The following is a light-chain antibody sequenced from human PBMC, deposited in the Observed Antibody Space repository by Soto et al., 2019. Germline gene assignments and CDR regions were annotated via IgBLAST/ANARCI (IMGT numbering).Light chain of an antibody. Sequence: EIVLMQSPGTLSLSPGDRATLSCRASQSVGSSLAWYQQKPGQAPRLLIYGASTRGTGIPDRFIGSGSGTDFTLTISRLEPEDFAVYFCQRYGSSLPFGGGTKVEFK. J-gene: IGKJ4*01. V-gene: IGKV3-20*01. CDR1: QSVGSS. CDR2: GAS. CDR3: QRYGSSLP.